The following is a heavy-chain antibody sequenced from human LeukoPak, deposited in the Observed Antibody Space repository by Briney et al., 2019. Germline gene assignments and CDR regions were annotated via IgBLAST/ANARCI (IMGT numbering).Heavy chain of an antibody. Sequence: GRSLRLSCAASGFTVSSNYMSWVRQAPGKGLEWVSVIYSGGSTYYADSVKGRFTISRDNSKNTLYLQMNSLRAEDTAVYYCARVGSGYYLDYWGQGTLVTVSS. CDR3: ARVGSGYYLDY. CDR2: IYSGGST. J-gene: IGHJ4*02. D-gene: IGHD3-22*01. CDR1: GFTVSSNY. V-gene: IGHV3-53*01.